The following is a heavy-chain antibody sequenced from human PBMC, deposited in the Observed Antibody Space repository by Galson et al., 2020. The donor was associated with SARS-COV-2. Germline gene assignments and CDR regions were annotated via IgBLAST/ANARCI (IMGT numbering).Heavy chain of an antibody. D-gene: IGHD2-2*02. CDR3: ASLVVPAAIPWYFDL. Sequence: SETLSLTCTVSGGSISSSSYYRGWIRQPPGKGLEWIGSIYYSGSTYYNPSLKSRVTIFLDTSKNQFSLKLNSVTAADTAVYYCASLVVPAAIPWYFDLWGRGTLVTVS. CDR1: GGSISSSSYY. CDR2: IYYSGST. V-gene: IGHV4-39*07. J-gene: IGHJ2*01.